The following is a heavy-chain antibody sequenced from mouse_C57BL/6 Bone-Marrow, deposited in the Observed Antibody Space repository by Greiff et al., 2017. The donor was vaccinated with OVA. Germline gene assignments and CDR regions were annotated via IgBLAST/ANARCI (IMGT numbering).Heavy chain of an antibody. J-gene: IGHJ4*01. V-gene: IGHV1-72*01. D-gene: IGHD1-1*01. CDR2: IDPNSGGT. CDR1: GYTFTSYW. CDR3: AREARITTVVARAMDY. Sequence: QVQLQQPGAELVKPGASVKLSCKASGYTFTSYWMHWVKQRPGRGLEWIGRIDPNSGGTKYNEKFKSKATLTVDKPSSTAYMQLSSLTSEDSAVLYCAREARITTVVARAMDYWGQGTSVTVSS.